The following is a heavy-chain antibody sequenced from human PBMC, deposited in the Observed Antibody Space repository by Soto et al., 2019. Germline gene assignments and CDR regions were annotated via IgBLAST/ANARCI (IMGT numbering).Heavy chain of an antibody. D-gene: IGHD2-15*01. CDR2: IIPVLGLA. J-gene: IGHJ3*02. CDR3: AKEAYCSAGSCLDDAFDI. Sequence: QVQLVQSGAEVKKPGSSVKVSCKASGGTFSTYSITWVRQAPGQGPEWMGRIIPVLGLANYAQKFHGRATITADKSTSTAYMELSSLRSEDTAVYYCAKEAYCSAGSCLDDAFDIWGQGTMVTVSS. CDR1: GGTFSTYS. V-gene: IGHV1-69*02.